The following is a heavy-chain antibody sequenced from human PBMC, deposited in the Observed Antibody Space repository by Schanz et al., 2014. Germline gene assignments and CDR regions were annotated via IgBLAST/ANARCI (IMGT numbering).Heavy chain of an antibody. J-gene: IGHJ5*01. CDR2: MSGSGSTA. CDR3: AKDLYNYGIFDS. Sequence: EVQLLDSGGGLVQPGGSLRLSCVASGFTFFGSFAMSWVRQAPGKGLEWVSGMSGSGSTADYADSVKGRFTISRDNSRKTLYLQMNSLRADDTAVYYCAKDLYNYGIFDSWGQGTLVTVSS. D-gene: IGHD3-16*01. CDR1: GFTFFGSFA. V-gene: IGHV3-23*01.